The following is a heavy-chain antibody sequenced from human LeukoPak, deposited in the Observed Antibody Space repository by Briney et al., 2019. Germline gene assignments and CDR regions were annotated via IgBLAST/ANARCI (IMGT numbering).Heavy chain of an antibody. Sequence: ASVKVSCKASGYTFTGYYMHWVRQAHGQGLEWMGWINPNSGGTNYAQKFQGRVTMTRDTSISTAYMELSRLRSDDTAVYYCARSGPRRGTAMVTLPFDYWGQGTLVTVSS. CDR1: GYTFTGYY. CDR3: ARSGPRRGTAMVTLPFDY. CDR2: INPNSGGT. J-gene: IGHJ4*02. D-gene: IGHD5-18*01. V-gene: IGHV1-2*02.